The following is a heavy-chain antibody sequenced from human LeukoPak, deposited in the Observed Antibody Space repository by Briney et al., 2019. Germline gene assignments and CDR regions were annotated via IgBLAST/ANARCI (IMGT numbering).Heavy chain of an antibody. CDR3: ARWGSDRYHYDSSGYHV. J-gene: IGHJ4*02. CDR1: GYTFTAYD. D-gene: IGHD3-22*01. V-gene: IGHV1-2*02. Sequence: GASVKVSCKAYGYTFTAYDMHWVRQAPGQGLEWMGWINPNSGGTNYAQKFQGRVTMTRDTSISTASMELSRLRSDDTAVYYCARWGSDRYHYDSSGYHVWGQGTLVTVCS. CDR2: INPNSGGT.